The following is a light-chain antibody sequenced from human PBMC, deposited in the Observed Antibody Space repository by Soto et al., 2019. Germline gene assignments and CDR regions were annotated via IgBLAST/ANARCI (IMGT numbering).Light chain of an antibody. Sequence: DIKMTQSPSTLSASVGDRVTITCRASQSISSWLAWYQQKPGKAPKLLIYKASSLASGVPSRFSGSGSGTEFTLTSSNLQPDNSATYYYQQYNSYWTFGQGTKVEIK. CDR2: KAS. CDR1: QSISSW. CDR3: QQYNSYWT. V-gene: IGKV1-5*03. J-gene: IGKJ1*01.